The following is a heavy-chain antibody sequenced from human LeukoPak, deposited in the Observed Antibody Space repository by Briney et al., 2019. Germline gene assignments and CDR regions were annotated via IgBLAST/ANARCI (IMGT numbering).Heavy chain of an antibody. CDR3: VREGATGGTYNWFDP. D-gene: IGHD1-14*01. CDR1: GGSISSGSYY. J-gene: IGHJ5*02. CDR2: IYSSGST. Sequence: SETLSLTCTVSGGSISSGSYYWSWIRQPAGKGLEWIGRIYSSGSTNYNPSLKSRVTISVDTSKNQFSLKLSSVTAADTAAYYCVREGATGGTYNWFDPWGQGTLVTVSS. V-gene: IGHV4-61*02.